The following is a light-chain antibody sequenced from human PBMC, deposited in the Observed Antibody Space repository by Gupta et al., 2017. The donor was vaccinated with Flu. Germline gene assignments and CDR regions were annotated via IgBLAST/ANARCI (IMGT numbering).Light chain of an antibody. CDR3: QQYYDLPYT. CDR2: WAS. CDR1: QSVSNHKSF. J-gene: IGKJ2*01. V-gene: IGKV4-1*01. Sequence: DIVVTQSPASLAVSLGERATINCKSSQSVSNHKSFLAWYQQKPGQPPKLLIYWASARESGVPDRFSGSGSGTDFTLTISNLQAEDVAVYYCQQYYDLPYTFGQGTKVEIK.